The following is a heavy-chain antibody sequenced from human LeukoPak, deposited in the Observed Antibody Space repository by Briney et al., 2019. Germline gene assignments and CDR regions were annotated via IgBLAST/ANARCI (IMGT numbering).Heavy chain of an antibody. Sequence: GGSLRLSCAASGFTVSDNYMSWVRQAPGKGLEWVSLIYSDGSTYHADSVKGRFTISRDNSKNTLYLQMNSLRAEDTAVYYCARDPYGDYVGHWGQGTLVTVSS. V-gene: IGHV3-66*01. J-gene: IGHJ4*02. CDR2: IYSDGST. CDR1: GFTVSDNY. CDR3: ARDPYGDYVGH. D-gene: IGHD4-17*01.